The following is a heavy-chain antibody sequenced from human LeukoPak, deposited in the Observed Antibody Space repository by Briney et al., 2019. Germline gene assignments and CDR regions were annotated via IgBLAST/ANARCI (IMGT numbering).Heavy chain of an antibody. CDR1: GFTFRNYA. V-gene: IGHV3-30-3*02. Sequence: NPGGSLRLSCAASGFTFRNYAMPWVRHTPGKGLEWVTVISHDESNEYYADSVRGRFTISRDNSNNILYLQMNSLRAEDMAVYYCAKTSYYHDGTHYAPDTFDIWGQGTMVTVSS. CDR2: ISHDESNE. D-gene: IGHD3-22*01. CDR3: AKTSYYHDGTHYAPDTFDI. J-gene: IGHJ3*02.